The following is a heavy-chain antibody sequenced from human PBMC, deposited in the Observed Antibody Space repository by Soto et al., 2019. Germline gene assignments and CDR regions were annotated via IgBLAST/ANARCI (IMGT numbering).Heavy chain of an antibody. Sequence: GGSLRLSCAASGFTFSSYSMNWVRQAPGKGLEWVSYISSSSSTIYYADSVKGRFTISRDNAKNSLYLQMNSLRAEDTAVYYCARDGDSSSWYGYYYIDVWGKGTTVTVSS. V-gene: IGHV3-48*01. CDR3: ARDGDSSSWYGYYYIDV. CDR2: ISSSSSTI. CDR1: GFTFSSYS. J-gene: IGHJ6*03. D-gene: IGHD6-13*01.